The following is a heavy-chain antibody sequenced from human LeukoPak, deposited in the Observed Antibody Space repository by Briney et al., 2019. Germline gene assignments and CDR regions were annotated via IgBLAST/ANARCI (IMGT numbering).Heavy chain of an antibody. J-gene: IGHJ4*02. Sequence: GESLKISCKGSGYSFTTYWISWVRQMPGKGLEWMGRIDPSDSYTNYSPSFQGHVTISADKSFSTAYLQWTSLKASDTAMYYCARHARAYGSSCDYWGQGTLVTVSS. V-gene: IGHV5-10-1*01. CDR3: ARHARAYGSSCDY. CDR1: GYSFTTYW. D-gene: IGHD6-13*01. CDR2: IDPSDSYT.